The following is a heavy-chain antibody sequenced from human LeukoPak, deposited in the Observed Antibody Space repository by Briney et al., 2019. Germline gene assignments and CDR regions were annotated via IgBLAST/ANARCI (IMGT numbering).Heavy chain of an antibody. CDR3: AKVRRVAAVGTSWFDP. CDR2: INSDGSST. J-gene: IGHJ5*02. D-gene: IGHD6-13*01. V-gene: IGHV3-74*01. Sequence: GGSLRLSCAASGFTFSSYWMHWVRQAPGKGLVWVSRINSDGSSTSYADSVKGRFTISRDNAKNTLYLQMNSLRAEDTAVYYCAKVRRVAAVGTSWFDPWGQGTLVTVSS. CDR1: GFTFSSYW.